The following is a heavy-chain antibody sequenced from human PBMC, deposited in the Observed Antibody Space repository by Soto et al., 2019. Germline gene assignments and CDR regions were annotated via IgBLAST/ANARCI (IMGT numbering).Heavy chain of an antibody. D-gene: IGHD3-16*02. CDR3: ARRGVRDYVWGSYRYHWFDP. V-gene: IGHV1-69*13. CDR1: GGTFSSYA. CDR2: IIPIFGTA. J-gene: IGHJ5*02. Sequence: SVKVSCKASGGTFSSYAISWVRRAPGQGLEWVGGIIPIFGTANYAQKFQGRVTITADESTSTAYMELSSLRSEDTAVYYCARRGVRDYVWGSYRYHWFDPWGQGTLVTVSS.